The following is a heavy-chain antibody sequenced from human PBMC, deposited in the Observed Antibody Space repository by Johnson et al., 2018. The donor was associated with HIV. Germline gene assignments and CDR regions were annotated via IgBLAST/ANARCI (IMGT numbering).Heavy chain of an antibody. CDR3: ARDSTPWGGDHVGYAFDI. V-gene: IGHV3-20*04. CDR2: ISWNSGSI. J-gene: IGHJ3*02. D-gene: IGHD4-17*01. CDR1: GFTFDDYA. Sequence: VQLVESGGGVERPGGSLRLSCAASGFTFDDYAMSWVRQAPGKGLEWVSGISWNSGSIGYADFVKGRFTISRDNAKKSLYLQMNSLRAEDTAVYYCARDSTPWGGDHVGYAFDIWGRGTMVTVSS.